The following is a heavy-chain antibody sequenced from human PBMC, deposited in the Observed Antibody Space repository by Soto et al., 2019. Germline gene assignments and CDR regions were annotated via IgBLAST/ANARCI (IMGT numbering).Heavy chain of an antibody. CDR2: VYYTGTT. D-gene: IGHD2-2*01. CDR1: GGSINGYY. V-gene: IGHV4-59*01. J-gene: IGHJ6*03. Sequence: SEPLSLTCTISGGSINGYYWSWIRQPPGKGLEWIGYVYYTGTTKYNPSLESRVTISADTSKNQFSLRVTSVTAADTAVYYCAQYRSTDEDGYKPEVWAKGIMVTVS. CDR3: AQYRSTDEDGYKPEV.